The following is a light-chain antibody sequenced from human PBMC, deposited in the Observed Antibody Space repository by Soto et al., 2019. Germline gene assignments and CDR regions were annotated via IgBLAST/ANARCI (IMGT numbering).Light chain of an antibody. V-gene: IGKV1-5*01. CDR2: DAS. CDR3: QKYKSNPIT. Sequence: DIQMTQSPSTLSASVGDRVIITCRASQSLTGWLAWYQQKPGKAPKVLIYDASSLESGVPSRFSGSGFGTEFTLTISSLQPDDFATYYCQKYKSNPITFGQGTRLDIK. CDR1: QSLTGW. J-gene: IGKJ5*01.